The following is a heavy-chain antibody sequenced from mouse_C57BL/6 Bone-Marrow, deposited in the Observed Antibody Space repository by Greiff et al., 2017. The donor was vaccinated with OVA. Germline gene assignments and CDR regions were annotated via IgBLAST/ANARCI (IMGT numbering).Heavy chain of an antibody. V-gene: IGHV1-72*01. J-gene: IGHJ3*01. D-gene: IGHD1-1*01. Sequence: QQSCKASGYTFTSYWMHCVKQRPGRGLEWIGRIDPNSGGTKYNEKFKSKATLTVDKPSSTAYMQLSSLTSEDSAVYYCARGITTVVESFAYWGQGTLVTVSA. CDR1: GYTFTSYW. CDR3: ARGITTVVESFAY. CDR2: IDPNSGGT.